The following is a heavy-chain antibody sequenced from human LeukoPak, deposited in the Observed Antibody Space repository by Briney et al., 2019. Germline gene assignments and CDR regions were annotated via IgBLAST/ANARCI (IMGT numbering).Heavy chain of an antibody. D-gene: IGHD3-3*01. Sequence: SETLSLTCTVSGGSISSSSYYWGWIRQPPGKGLEWIGSIYYSGSTYYNPSLKSRVTISVDTSKNQFSLKLSSVTAADTAVYYCASLPNLYCDFWSGSETPFDYWGQGTLVTVSS. CDR1: GGSISSSSYY. V-gene: IGHV4-39*01. CDR2: IYYSGST. J-gene: IGHJ4*02. CDR3: ASLPNLYCDFWSGSETPFDY.